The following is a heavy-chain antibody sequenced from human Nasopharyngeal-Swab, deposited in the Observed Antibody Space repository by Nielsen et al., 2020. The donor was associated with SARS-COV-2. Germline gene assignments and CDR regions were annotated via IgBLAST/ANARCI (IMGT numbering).Heavy chain of an antibody. CDR1: GFTVSSNY. CDR2: IYSGGST. D-gene: IGHD2-15*01. Sequence: GGSLRLSCAASGFTVSSNYMSWVRQAPGKGLEWVSVIYSGGSTYYADSVKGRFTISRDNSKNTLYLQMSSLRAEDTAVYYCAKTKGCSGGSCYGLDYWGQGTLVTVSS. CDR3: AKTKGCSGGSCYGLDY. J-gene: IGHJ4*02. V-gene: IGHV3-53*01.